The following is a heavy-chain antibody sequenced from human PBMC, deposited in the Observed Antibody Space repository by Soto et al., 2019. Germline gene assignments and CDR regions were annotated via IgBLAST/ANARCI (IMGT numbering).Heavy chain of an antibody. CDR2: IIPMFGIP. CDR1: GGTFSSYG. V-gene: IGHV1-69*12. CDR3: ASERRYGLVN. Sequence: QVQLVQSGAEVKKPGSSLKVSCKVSGGTFSSYGFNWVRQAPGQGLEWMGGIIPMFGIPNHTQTFQDRMTISADASTSTAAWHLSTLESDATAIYICASERRYGLVNRGQGTLLTVSS. J-gene: IGHJ4*02. D-gene: IGHD3-9*01.